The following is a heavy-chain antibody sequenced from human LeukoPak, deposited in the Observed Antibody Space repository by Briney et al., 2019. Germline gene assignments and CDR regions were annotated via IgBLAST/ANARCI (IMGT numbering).Heavy chain of an antibody. CDR2: FSRSGTYI. CDR3: AKAADHHGTFDY. Sequence: GGSLRLSCAASGFTFSTYSVNWVRQAPGKGLEWVSSFSRSGTYIYYADSVKGRFTISRDNAKNSLYLQMNSPRADDTAVYYCAKAADHHGTFDYWGQGTLVTVSS. CDR1: GFTFSTYS. D-gene: IGHD1-26*01. J-gene: IGHJ4*02. V-gene: IGHV3-21*01.